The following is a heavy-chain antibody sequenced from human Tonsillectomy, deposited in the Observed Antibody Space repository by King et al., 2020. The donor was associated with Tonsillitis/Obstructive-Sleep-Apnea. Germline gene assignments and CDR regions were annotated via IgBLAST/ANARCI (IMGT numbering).Heavy chain of an antibody. CDR3: ARDSPLDSSGYTDAFDI. D-gene: IGHD3-22*01. CDR2: IYYSGST. Sequence: VQLQESGPGLVKPSETLSLTCTVSGGSISSYYWSWIRQPPGKGLEWIGYIYYSGSTNYNPSLKSRVTISVDTSKNQFSLKLSSVTAADTAVYYCARDSPLDSSGYTDAFDIWGQGTMVTVSS. J-gene: IGHJ3*02. V-gene: IGHV4-59*01. CDR1: GGSISSYY.